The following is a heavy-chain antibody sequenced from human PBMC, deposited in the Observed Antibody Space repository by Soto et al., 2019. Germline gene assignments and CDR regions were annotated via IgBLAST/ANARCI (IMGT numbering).Heavy chain of an antibody. V-gene: IGHV1-69*13. CDR2: IIPNYGTA. CDR3: ARGSDPLTYYYDRSGYDNRY. J-gene: IGHJ4*02. Sequence: ASVKVSCKASCRTFTSYAISWVRQAPGQGLEWMGGIIPNYGTANYAQKFQGRVTITADESTSTAYMELSSLRSEDTAVYYCARGSDPLTYYYDRSGYDNRYWGQGTPVTVSS. CDR1: CRTFTSYA. D-gene: IGHD3-22*01.